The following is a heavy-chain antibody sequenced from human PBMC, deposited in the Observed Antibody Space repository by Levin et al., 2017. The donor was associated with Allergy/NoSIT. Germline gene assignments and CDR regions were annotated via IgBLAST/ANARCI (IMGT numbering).Heavy chain of an antibody. D-gene: IGHD3-22*01. CDR2: IRSKAYGGTT. Sequence: GESLKISCTASGFTFGDYAMSWVRQAPGRGLEWVGFIRSKAYGGTTEYAASVKGRFTISREDSNSIAYLQMNSLKTEDTAVYYCTRDFSPYSNYYDSSGYFSHWGQGTLVTVSS. V-gene: IGHV3-49*04. CDR3: TRDFSPYSNYYDSSGYFSH. CDR1: GFTFGDYA. J-gene: IGHJ4*02.